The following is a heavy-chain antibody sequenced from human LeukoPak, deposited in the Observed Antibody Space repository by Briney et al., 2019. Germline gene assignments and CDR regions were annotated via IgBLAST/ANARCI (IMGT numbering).Heavy chain of an antibody. V-gene: IGHV3-23*01. CDR2: ISGSGGST. Sequence: GGSLRLSCAASGFTFSSYAMSWVRQAPGKGLGWVSAISGSGGSTYYADSVKGRFTISRDNSKNTLYLQMNSLRAEDTAVYYCAKDLLGLNYFDYWGQGTLVTVSS. CDR1: GFTFSSYA. CDR3: AKDLLGLNYFDY. J-gene: IGHJ4*02.